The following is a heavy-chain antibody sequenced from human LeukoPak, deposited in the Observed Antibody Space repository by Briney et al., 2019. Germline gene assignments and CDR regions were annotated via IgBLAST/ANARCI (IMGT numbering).Heavy chain of an antibody. D-gene: IGHD1-14*01. CDR3: ARDRGITGTTHWFDP. J-gene: IGHJ5*02. Sequence: GGSLGLSCAASGFTFSSYGMHWVRQAPGKGLEWVAVIWYDGSNKYYADSVKGRFTISRDNSKNTLYLQMNSLRAEDTAVYYCARDRGITGTTHWFDPWGQGTLVTVSS. CDR2: IWYDGSNK. CDR1: GFTFSSYG. V-gene: IGHV3-33*01.